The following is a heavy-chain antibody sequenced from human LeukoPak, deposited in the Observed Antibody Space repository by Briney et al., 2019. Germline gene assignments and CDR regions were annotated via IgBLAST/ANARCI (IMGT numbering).Heavy chain of an antibody. CDR3: ARVTIDFYDILTGYPDY. D-gene: IGHD3-9*01. CDR1: GFTFSSYW. CDR2: IKQNGSEK. J-gene: IGHJ4*02. V-gene: IGHV3-7*01. Sequence: PGGSLRLSCAASGFTFSSYWMSWVRQAPGKGLEWVGNIKQNGSEKYYVDSVKGRFTISRDNAKNSLYLQMNSLRAEDTAVYYCARVTIDFYDILTGYPDYWGQGTLVTVSS.